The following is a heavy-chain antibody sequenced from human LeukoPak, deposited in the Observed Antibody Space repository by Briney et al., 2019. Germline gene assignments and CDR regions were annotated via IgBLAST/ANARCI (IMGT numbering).Heavy chain of an antibody. CDR1: GDSISSHY. D-gene: IGHD5-24*01. CDR2: IYYSGST. J-gene: IGHJ2*01. CDR3: ARGRRDPL. Sequence: SETLSLTSTVSGDSISSHYWSWLRQPPGKGLEWIGYIYYSGSTNYNPSLKSRVTISVDMSKNEVSLKLSSVTAADTAVYYCARGRRDPLWGRGTLVTVSS. V-gene: IGHV4-59*11.